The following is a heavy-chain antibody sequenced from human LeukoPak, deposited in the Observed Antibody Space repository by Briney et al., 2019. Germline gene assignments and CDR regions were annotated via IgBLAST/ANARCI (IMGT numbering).Heavy chain of an antibody. CDR3: ARVRKEKYYYGMDV. Sequence: GGSLRLSCAASGFTFSDYYMSWLRQAPGKGLEWVSYISSSGSTIYYADSVKGRFTISRDNAKNSLYLQMNSLRAEDTAAYYCARVRKEKYYYGMDVWGQEPWSPSP. CDR2: ISSSGSTI. J-gene: IGHJ6*02. CDR1: GFTFSDYY. V-gene: IGHV3-11*01.